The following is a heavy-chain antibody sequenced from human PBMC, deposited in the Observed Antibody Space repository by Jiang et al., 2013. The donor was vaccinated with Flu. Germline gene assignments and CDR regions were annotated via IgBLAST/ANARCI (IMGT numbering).Heavy chain of an antibody. CDR1: GGPISSSNHY. Sequence: GLVKPSETLSLTCTVSGGPISSSNHYWGWIRQPPGKGLEWIGSMHYSGRTHDNPSLKSRVTISVDKSKNQFSLKLSSVTAADTAVYYCARSSGWYDYFDYWGQGTLVTVSS. CDR3: ARSSGWYDYFDY. V-gene: IGHV4-39*07. J-gene: IGHJ4*02. CDR2: MHYSGRT. D-gene: IGHD6-19*01.